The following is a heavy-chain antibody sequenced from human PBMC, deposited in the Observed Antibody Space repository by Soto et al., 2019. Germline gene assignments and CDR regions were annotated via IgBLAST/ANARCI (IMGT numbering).Heavy chain of an antibody. V-gene: IGHV1-18*01. D-gene: IGHD3-3*01. CDR3: ARDAGYDFSSGYYAGYLDY. CDR2: ISAYNGNT. J-gene: IGHJ4*02. CDR1: GFTFTSYA. Sequence: QVQLVQSGTEVKKPGASVKVSCKASGFTFTSYAIIWVRQAPGLGLEWMGWISAYNGNTNYTQNLQGRVTMTTDTSASTAYLELRSLRSDDTAVSYCARDAGYDFSSGYYAGYLDYWGQGALVTVSS.